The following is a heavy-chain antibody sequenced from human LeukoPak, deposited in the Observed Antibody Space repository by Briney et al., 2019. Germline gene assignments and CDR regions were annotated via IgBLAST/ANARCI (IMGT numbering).Heavy chain of an antibody. J-gene: IGHJ4*02. CDR1: GGSFSGYY. D-gene: IGHD5-18*01. V-gene: IGHV4-34*01. CDR2: INHSGST. CDR3: ARGRIPRAFDY. Sequence: SETLPLTCAVYGGSFSGYYWSWIRRPPGKGLEWIGEINHSGSTNYNPSLKSRVTISVDTSKNQFSLKLSSVTAADTAVYYCARGRIPRAFDYWGQGTLVTVSS.